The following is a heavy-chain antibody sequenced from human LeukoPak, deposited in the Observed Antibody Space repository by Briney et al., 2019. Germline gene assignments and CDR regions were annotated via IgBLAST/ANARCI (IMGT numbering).Heavy chain of an antibody. CDR1: GYTFTSYY. J-gene: IGHJ4*02. CDR2: INPSGGST. Sequence: GASVKVSCKTSGYTFTSYYIHWVRQAPGQGLEWMGMINPSGGSTSTTYAQKFQGRLTMTRDMSTSTVYMELISLRSEDTAVYYCARDVAPNTYSFDYWGQGTLVTVSS. V-gene: IGHV1-46*01. D-gene: IGHD3-16*01. CDR3: ARDVAPNTYSFDY.